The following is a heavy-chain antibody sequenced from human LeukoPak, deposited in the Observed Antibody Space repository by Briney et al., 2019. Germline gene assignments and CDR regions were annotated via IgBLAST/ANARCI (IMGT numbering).Heavy chain of an antibody. J-gene: IGHJ4*02. Sequence: ASVKVSCKASGYTFTSYAMHWVRQAPGQRLEWMGWINAGNGNTKYSQKFQGRVTMTRDTSTSTVYMELSSLRSEDTAVYYCARDYYYDSSGYSDFDYWGQGTLVTVSS. D-gene: IGHD3-22*01. CDR3: ARDYYYDSSGYSDFDY. V-gene: IGHV1-3*01. CDR1: GYTFTSYA. CDR2: INAGNGNT.